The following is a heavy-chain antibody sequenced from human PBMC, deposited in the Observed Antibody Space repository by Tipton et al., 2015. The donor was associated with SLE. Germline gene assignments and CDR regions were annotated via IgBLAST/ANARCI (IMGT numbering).Heavy chain of an antibody. J-gene: IGHJ4*02. D-gene: IGHD1-26*01. CDR1: GGTFSSYA. CDR3: ARDSARGGSLDY. V-gene: IGHV1-18*03. CDR2: ISAYNGNT. Sequence: QLVQSGAEVKKPGSSVKVSCKASGGTFSSYAISWVRQAPGQGLEWMGWISAYNGNTNYAQKLQGRVTMTTDTSTSTAYMELRSLRSDDMAVYYCARDSARGGSLDYWGQGTLVTVSS.